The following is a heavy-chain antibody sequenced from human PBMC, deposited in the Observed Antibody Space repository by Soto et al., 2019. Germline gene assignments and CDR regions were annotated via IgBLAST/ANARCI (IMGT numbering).Heavy chain of an antibody. D-gene: IGHD3-22*01. Sequence: QVQLVQSGAEVKKPGASVKVSCKASGYTFTSYAMHWVRQAPGQRLEWMGWINAGNGNTKYSQMFQGRVTITRDTSASTAYMELSSLRSEDSAVYCCASSYYYDSSGYSSLYYYYGMDVWGQGTTVTVSS. CDR2: INAGNGNT. CDR3: ASSYYYDSSGYSSLYYYYGMDV. CDR1: GYTFTSYA. J-gene: IGHJ6*02. V-gene: IGHV1-3*01.